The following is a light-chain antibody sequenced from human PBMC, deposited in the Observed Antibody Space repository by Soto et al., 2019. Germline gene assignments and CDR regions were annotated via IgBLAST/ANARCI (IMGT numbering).Light chain of an antibody. V-gene: IGKV3-20*01. Sequence: EIVITRSPATLSVSPGDRATLSCRASQSVSSDLAWYQQKPGQAPRLLISDASGRATGIPDRFSGSGSETDFSLTINRLEPEDFAVYFCQQYGSSPITFGQGTRLEIK. CDR2: DAS. J-gene: IGKJ5*01. CDR3: QQYGSSPIT. CDR1: QSVSSD.